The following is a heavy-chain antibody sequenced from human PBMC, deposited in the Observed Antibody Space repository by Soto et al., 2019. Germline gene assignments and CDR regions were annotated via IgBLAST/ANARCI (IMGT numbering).Heavy chain of an antibody. CDR2: IYSSGST. J-gene: IGHJ4*02. Sequence: SETLSLTCTVSGGSISSYYWSWIRQPPGKGLEWIGYIYSSGSTNYNPSLKSRVTISVDTAKNQFSLKVSSVTAADTAVYYCARVGVGATLDYLGQGTLVTVSS. D-gene: IGHD1-26*01. V-gene: IGHV4-59*01. CDR3: ARVGVGATLDY. CDR1: GGSISSYY.